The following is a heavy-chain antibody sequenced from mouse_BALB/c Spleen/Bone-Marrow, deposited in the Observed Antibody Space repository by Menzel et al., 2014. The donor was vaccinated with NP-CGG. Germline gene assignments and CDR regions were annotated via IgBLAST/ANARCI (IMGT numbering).Heavy chain of an antibody. CDR1: GFTFTDYY. J-gene: IGHJ2*01. CDR3: ARDGYDDY. D-gene: IGHD2-2*01. V-gene: IGHV7-3*02. Sequence: EVKLMESGGGLVQPGGSPRLSCATSGFTFTDYYMSWVRQPPGKALEWLGFIRNKANGYTTEYSASVKGRFTISRDNSQSILYLQMNTLRAEDSATYYCARDGYDDYWGQGTTLTVSS. CDR2: IRNKANGYTT.